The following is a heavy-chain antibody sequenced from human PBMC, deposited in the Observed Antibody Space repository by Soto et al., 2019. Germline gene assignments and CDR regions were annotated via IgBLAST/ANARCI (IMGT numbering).Heavy chain of an antibody. CDR2: IYYSGST. CDR1: GGSISSYY. Sequence: QVQLQESGPGLVKPSETLSLTCTVPGGSISSYYWTWIRQPPGKGLEWIGYIYYSGSTNYNPSLKSRVTISVDTSKNQCSLKLSSVTAADTAVYYCASRSSGWYYGMDVWGQGTTVTVSS. J-gene: IGHJ6*02. D-gene: IGHD6-19*01. CDR3: ASRSSGWYYGMDV. V-gene: IGHV4-59*08.